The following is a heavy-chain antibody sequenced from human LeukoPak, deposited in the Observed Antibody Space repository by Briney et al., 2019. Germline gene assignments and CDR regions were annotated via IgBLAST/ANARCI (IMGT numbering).Heavy chain of an antibody. D-gene: IGHD2-21*01. CDR3: ARQALWFFDH. J-gene: IGHJ4*02. V-gene: IGHV4-39*01. CDR2: ISYGGST. Sequence: SETLSLTCTVSGGSISSNSNYWAWIRQPPGRGLEWIGSISYGGSTYYSPSLEGRVTISVDTSKNQFSLKLSSVTAADTAVYYCARQALWFFDHWGQGTLVTVSS. CDR1: GGSISSNSNY.